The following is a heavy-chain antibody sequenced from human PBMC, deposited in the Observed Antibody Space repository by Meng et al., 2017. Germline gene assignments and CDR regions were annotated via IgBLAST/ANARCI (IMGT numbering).Heavy chain of an antibody. Sequence: QVQLQESGPGLVRPSETLSRTCTVSGDSVTVGSHYWSWIRQPPGKGLEWIGYIDYGGSTSYNPSLRSRVTISVDTSNNQFSLKLSSVTAADTAVFYCARTRGDYYFDYWGQGTLVTVSS. CDR1: GDSVTVGSHY. J-gene: IGHJ4*02. V-gene: IGHV4-61*01. D-gene: IGHD3-16*01. CDR3: ARTRGDYYFDY. CDR2: IDYGGST.